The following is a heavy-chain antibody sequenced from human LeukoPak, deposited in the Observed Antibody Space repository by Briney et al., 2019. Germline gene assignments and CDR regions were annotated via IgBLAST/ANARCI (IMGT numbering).Heavy chain of an antibody. V-gene: IGHV1-8*01. CDR3: ARGPERSQSLLWFGELLSAGYYYYGMDV. Sequence: ASVKVSCKASGYTFTSYDINWVRQATGQGLEWMGWMNPNSGNTGYAQKFQGRVTMTRNTSISTAYMELSSLRSEDTAVYYCARGPERSQSLLWFGELLSAGYYYYGMDVWGQGTTVTVSS. CDR1: GYTFTSYD. CDR2: MNPNSGNT. J-gene: IGHJ6*02. D-gene: IGHD3-10*01.